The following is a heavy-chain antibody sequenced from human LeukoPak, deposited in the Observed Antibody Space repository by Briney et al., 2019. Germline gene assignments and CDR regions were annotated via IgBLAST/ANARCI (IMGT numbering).Heavy chain of an antibody. V-gene: IGHV3-21*01. CDR3: ARDRGEYSSGWYDYYYMDV. CDR2: ISSSSYI. CDR1: GFTFSSYA. J-gene: IGHJ6*03. Sequence: GGSLRLSCAASGFTFSSYAMSWVRQAPGKGLEWVSSISSSSYIYYADSVKGRFTISRDNAKNSLYLQMNSLRTEDTAVYYCARDRGEYSSGWYDYYYMDVWGKGTTVTVSS. D-gene: IGHD6-19*01.